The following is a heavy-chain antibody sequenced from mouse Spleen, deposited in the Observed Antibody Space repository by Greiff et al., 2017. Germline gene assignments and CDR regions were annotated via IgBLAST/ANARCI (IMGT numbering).Heavy chain of an antibody. Sequence: QVQLQQSGPELVKPGASVKISCKASGYSFTSYYIHWVKQRPGQGLEWIGWIFPGSGNTKYNEKFKGKATLTADTSSSTAYMQLSSLTSEDSAVYFCARSDGYYLYYAMDYWGQGTSVTVSS. CDR2: IFPGSGNT. J-gene: IGHJ4*01. CDR1: GYSFTSYY. V-gene: IGHV1-66*01. CDR3: ARSDGYYLYYAMDY. D-gene: IGHD2-3*01.